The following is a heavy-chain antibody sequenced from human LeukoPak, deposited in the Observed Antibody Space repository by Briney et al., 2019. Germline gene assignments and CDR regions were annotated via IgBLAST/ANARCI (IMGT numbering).Heavy chain of an antibody. CDR1: GGSIISHY. Sequence: SETLSLTCTVSGGSIISHYWSWIRQPPGKGLEWIGYIYYSGSTNYNPSLKSRVTISVDTSKNQFSLKLSSVTAADTPVYYCVTGDERAYAIDYWGQGTLVTVSS. J-gene: IGHJ4*02. V-gene: IGHV4-59*11. CDR3: VTGDERAYAIDY. CDR2: IYYSGST. D-gene: IGHD2-8*01.